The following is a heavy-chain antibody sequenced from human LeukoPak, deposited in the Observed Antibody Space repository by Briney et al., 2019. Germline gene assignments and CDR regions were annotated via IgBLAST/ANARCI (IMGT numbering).Heavy chain of an antibody. V-gene: IGHV3-30*02. Sequence: GGSLRLSCGASGFTFTYYGMHWVRQAPGKGLEWVTFVRSDGSDKYYADSVKGRFTFSRDNSKNTVYLQMNSLRPEGTAVYYCVRDRDWAFDYWGQGSLVTVSS. J-gene: IGHJ4*02. D-gene: IGHD2-21*02. CDR3: VRDRDWAFDY. CDR2: VRSDGSDK. CDR1: GFTFTYYG.